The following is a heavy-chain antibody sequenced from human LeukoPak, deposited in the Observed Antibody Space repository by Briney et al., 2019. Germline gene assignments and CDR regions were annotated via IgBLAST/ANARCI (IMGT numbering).Heavy chain of an antibody. CDR3: ARVHCSSTSCYRRNAFDI. CDR2: ISSRGSTI. Sequence: GGSLRLSCAASGFSFSDYYMSWIRQAPGKGLEWVSYISSRGSTIYYADSVKGRFTISRDNAKNSLYLRMNSLRAEDTAVYYCARVHCSSTSCYRRNAFDIWGQGTMVTVSS. CDR1: GFSFSDYY. D-gene: IGHD2-2*02. V-gene: IGHV3-11*01. J-gene: IGHJ3*02.